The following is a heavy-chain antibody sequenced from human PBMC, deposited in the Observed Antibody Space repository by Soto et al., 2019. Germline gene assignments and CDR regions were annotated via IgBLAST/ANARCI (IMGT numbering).Heavy chain of an antibody. V-gene: IGHV1-24*01. CDR3: ATDLGVASATLSILYFQQ. Sequence: WASVKVSCKVSGYSLNELCMHWVRQPPGKGLEWIGGFDPEEGKMIYAQNFQGRVTMTEDTSTDTAYMELNSLTSEDTAIYYCATDLGVASATLSILYFQQWGQGNVVTVSS. CDR1: GYSLNELC. CDR2: FDPEEGKM. D-gene: IGHD3-10*01. J-gene: IGHJ1*01.